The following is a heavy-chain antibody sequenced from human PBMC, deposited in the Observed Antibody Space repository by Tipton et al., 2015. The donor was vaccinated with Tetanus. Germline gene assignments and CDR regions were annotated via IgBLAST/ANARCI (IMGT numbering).Heavy chain of an antibody. CDR3: ARDFAGPNPRNFFNY. Sequence: TLSLTCTVSGGSISSYYWSWIRQPPGKGLEWIGYIYYSGSTNYNPSLKSRVTISVDTSKNQFSLKLSSVTAADTAVYYCARDFAGPNPRNFFNYWGRGTLVTVSS. CDR1: GGSISSYY. V-gene: IGHV4-59*12. D-gene: IGHD3-3*01. CDR2: IYYSGST. J-gene: IGHJ4*02.